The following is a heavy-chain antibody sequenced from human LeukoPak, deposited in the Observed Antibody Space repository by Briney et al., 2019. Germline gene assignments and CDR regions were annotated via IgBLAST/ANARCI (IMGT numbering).Heavy chain of an antibody. D-gene: IGHD1-1*01. J-gene: IGHJ4*02. CDR2: IYHSGSP. Sequence: SGTLSLTCAVSGGSISSNNWWGWVRQPPGKGLEWIGEIYHSGSPNYNPSLKSRVTISVDKSRNLFSLNLSSVTAADTAVYYCARVNINNWHSCDYWGQGTLVTVSS. V-gene: IGHV4-4*02. CDR1: GGSISSNNW. CDR3: ARVNINNWHSCDY.